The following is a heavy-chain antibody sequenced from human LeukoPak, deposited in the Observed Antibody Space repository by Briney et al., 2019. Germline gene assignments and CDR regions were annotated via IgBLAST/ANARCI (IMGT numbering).Heavy chain of an antibody. CDR1: GLTFSSSN. J-gene: IGHJ3*02. Sequence: GGSLRLSCAASGLTFSSSNMHWVCQAPGKGLEWVSFISGSSTATQYADSVKGRFTISRDIGRKALYLQMNSLRDEDTAVYYCARGGGRSYSDAFDIWGQGTVVTVSS. CDR2: ISGSSTAT. V-gene: IGHV3-48*02. CDR3: ARGGGRSYSDAFDI. D-gene: IGHD1-26*01.